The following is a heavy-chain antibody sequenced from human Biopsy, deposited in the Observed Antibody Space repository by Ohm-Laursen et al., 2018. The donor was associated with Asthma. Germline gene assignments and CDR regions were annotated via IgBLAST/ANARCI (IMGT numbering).Heavy chain of an antibody. CDR1: GGTFSSYA. D-gene: IGHD2-2*01. CDR3: ARGSGSSLSYPDAFDI. Sequence: GVSVKVSCKASGGTFSSYAISWVRQAPGQGLEWMGGIIPIFGTANYAQKFQGRVTITADESTSTAYMELSSLRSEDTAVYYCARGSGSSLSYPDAFDIWGQGTMVTVS. V-gene: IGHV1-69*13. CDR2: IIPIFGTA. J-gene: IGHJ3*02.